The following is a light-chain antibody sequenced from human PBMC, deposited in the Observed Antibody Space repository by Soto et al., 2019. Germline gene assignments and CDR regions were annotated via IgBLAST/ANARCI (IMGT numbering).Light chain of an antibody. CDR1: SSDVGSYNL. J-gene: IGLJ2*01. CDR2: EGS. V-gene: IGLV2-23*01. Sequence: QSALTQPASVSGSPGQSITISCTGTSSDVGSYNLVSWYQQLPGKAPKLMIYEGSKRPSGVSNRFSGSKSGNTASLTISGLQAEDEADYYCCSYAGSSTEVFGGGTKVTVL. CDR3: CSYAGSSTEV.